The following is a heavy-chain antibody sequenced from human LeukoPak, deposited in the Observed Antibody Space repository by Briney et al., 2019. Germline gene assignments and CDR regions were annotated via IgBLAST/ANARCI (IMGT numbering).Heavy chain of an antibody. D-gene: IGHD6-19*01. CDR1: GYTFTNYA. Sequence: ASVKVSCKASGYTFTNYAISWVRQAPGQGLEWMGWISAYNGNTNYAQNLQGRVTMTTDTSTSTAYMELRSLRSDDTAVYYCASREGVWDSSGWSVDYWGQGTLVTVSS. V-gene: IGHV1-18*01. CDR3: ASREGVWDSSGWSVDY. CDR2: ISAYNGNT. J-gene: IGHJ4*02.